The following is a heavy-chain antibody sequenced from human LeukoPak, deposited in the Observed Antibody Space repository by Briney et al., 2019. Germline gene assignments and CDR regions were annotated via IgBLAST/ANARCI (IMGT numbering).Heavy chain of an antibody. J-gene: IGHJ4*02. D-gene: IGHD6-19*01. CDR2: IKQDGSEK. Sequence: PGGSLRLSCAASGFTFSSYCLSWVRQAPGKGLEWVANIKQDGSEKDYVDSVKGRFTISRDNAKNSLFLQMNSLRAEDTAVYYCAGGSGWLIEVYWGQGTLVTVSS. CDR3: AGGSGWLIEVY. CDR1: GFTFSSYC. V-gene: IGHV3-7*01.